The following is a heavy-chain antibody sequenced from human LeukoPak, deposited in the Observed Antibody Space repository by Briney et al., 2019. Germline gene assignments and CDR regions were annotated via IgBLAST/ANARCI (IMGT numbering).Heavy chain of an antibody. V-gene: IGHV3-74*01. CDR1: GFTFTNNW. CDR3: ARVSGGAFDV. J-gene: IGHJ3*01. Sequence: PGGSLRLSCAASGFTFTNNWMHWVRHAPTRGLVWVSRISHDGSSTNYADSVKGRFTISRDNTKNTLYLQMHSLRADDTAVYYCARVSGGAFDVWGQGTLVTVSS. D-gene: IGHD2-15*01. CDR2: ISHDGSST.